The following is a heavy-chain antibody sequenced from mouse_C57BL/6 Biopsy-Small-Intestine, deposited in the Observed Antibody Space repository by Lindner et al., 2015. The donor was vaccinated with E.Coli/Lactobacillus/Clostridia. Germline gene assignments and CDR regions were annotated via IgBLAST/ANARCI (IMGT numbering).Heavy chain of an antibody. V-gene: IGHV1-20*01. Sequence: VQLQESGPDXVKPGDSVKISCKASGYSFSDYFMSWVMQSHGKSLEWIGRINPHNGDTFYNQKFKGKATLTVDKSSNTAHMEFRSLTSEDSAVYLCAKSQWLYAMDYWGQGTSVTVSS. J-gene: IGHJ4*01. D-gene: IGHD1-3*01. CDR2: INPHNGDT. CDR1: GYSFSDYF. CDR3: AKSQWLYAMDY.